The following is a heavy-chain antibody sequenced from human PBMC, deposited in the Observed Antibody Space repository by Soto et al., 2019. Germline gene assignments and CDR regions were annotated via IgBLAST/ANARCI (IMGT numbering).Heavy chain of an antibody. Sequence: PSQTLSLTCAISGDSVSSNSAAWNWIRQSPSRGLEWLGRTYYRSKWHNDYALSVKSRVTINADTSKNQFSLQLNSVTPEDTAFYYCARVGTQGGSLDYWGQGTLVTVSS. V-gene: IGHV6-1*01. J-gene: IGHJ4*02. CDR1: GDSVSSNSAA. CDR3: ARVGTQGGSLDY. CDR2: TYYRSKWHN. D-gene: IGHD7-27*01.